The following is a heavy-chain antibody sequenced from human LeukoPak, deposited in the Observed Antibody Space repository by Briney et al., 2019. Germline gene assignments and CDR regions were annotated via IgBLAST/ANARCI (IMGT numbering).Heavy chain of an antibody. V-gene: IGHV3-73*01. CDR1: GFTFSGSA. J-gene: IGHJ4*02. Sequence: GGSLRLSCAASGFTFSGSAMHWVRQASGRGLEWVGRIRSKANSYATAYAASVKGRFTISRDDSKNTAYLQMNSLKTEDTAVYYCTRPQTIQYGDYEGFDYWGQGTLVTVSS. CDR3: TRPQTIQYGDYEGFDY. CDR2: IRSKANSYAT. D-gene: IGHD4-17*01.